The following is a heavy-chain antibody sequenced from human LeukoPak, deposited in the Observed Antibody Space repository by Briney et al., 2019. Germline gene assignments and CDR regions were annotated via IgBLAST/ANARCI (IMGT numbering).Heavy chain of an antibody. CDR1: GFTFSSYE. V-gene: IGHV3-48*03. Sequence: PGGSLRLSCAASGFTFSSYEMNWVRQAPGKGLEWVSYISSSGSTIYYADSVKGRFTISRDNAKNSLYLQMNSLRAEDTAVYYCARIGLGELLSVSYWGQGTLVTVSS. D-gene: IGHD3-10*01. J-gene: IGHJ4*02. CDR2: ISSSGSTI. CDR3: ARIGLGELLSVSY.